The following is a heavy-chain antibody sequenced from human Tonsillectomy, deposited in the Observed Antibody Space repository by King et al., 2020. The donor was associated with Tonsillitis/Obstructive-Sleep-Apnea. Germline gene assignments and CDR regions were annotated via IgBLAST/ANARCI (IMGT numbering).Heavy chain of an antibody. V-gene: IGHV3-30*04. D-gene: IGHD2-15*01. CDR3: ARPPTSCSGGSCYSWYYYYMDV. J-gene: IGHJ6*03. Sequence: QLVQSGGGVVQPGRSLRLSCAASGFTFSSYAMHWVRQAPGKGLEWVAVISYDGSNKYYADSVKGRFTISRDNSKNTLYLQMNSLRAEDTAVYYCARPPTSCSGGSCYSWYYYYMDVWGKGTTVTVSS. CDR2: ISYDGSNK. CDR1: GFTFSSYA.